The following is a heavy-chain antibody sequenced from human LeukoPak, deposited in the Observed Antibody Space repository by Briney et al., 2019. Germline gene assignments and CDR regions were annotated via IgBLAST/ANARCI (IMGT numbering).Heavy chain of an antibody. J-gene: IGHJ4*02. CDR3: AKDKGYSSSWTFDY. CDR1: GFTFDDYA. D-gene: IGHD6-13*01. CDR2: ISWNSGSI. Sequence: GGSLRLSCAASGFTFDDYAMHWVRQAPGKGLEWVSGISWNSGSIGYADSVKGRFTISRDNAKNSLYLQMNSLRAEDMALYYCAKDKGYSSSWTFDYWGQGTLVTVSS. V-gene: IGHV3-9*03.